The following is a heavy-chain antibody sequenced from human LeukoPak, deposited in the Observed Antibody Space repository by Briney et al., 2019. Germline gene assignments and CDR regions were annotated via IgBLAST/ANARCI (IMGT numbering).Heavy chain of an antibody. Sequence: SETLSLTCTVSSDSISSYYWSWIRKPAGEGLEGIGRIYTNGATNDNPSLKSRITMSIDTSKIQFSLRLNAVTAADTAVYYCARGVGFTKGWYSDFWGQGTLVTVSS. D-gene: IGHD6-19*01. CDR2: IYTNGAT. CDR3: ARGVGFTKGWYSDF. V-gene: IGHV4-4*07. CDR1: SDSISSYY. J-gene: IGHJ4*02.